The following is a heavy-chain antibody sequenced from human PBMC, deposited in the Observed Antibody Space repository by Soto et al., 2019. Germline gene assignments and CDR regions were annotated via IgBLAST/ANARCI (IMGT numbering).Heavy chain of an antibody. Sequence: QVQLVHSGAEVKKPGSSVKVSCKASGGTFSSYTISWVRQAPGQGLEWMGRIIPILGIANYAQKFQGRVTITADKSTSTAYMELSSLRSEDTAVYYCARKASHDAFDIWGQGTMVTVSS. CDR2: IIPILGIA. V-gene: IGHV1-69*02. CDR3: ARKASHDAFDI. J-gene: IGHJ3*02. CDR1: GGTFSSYT.